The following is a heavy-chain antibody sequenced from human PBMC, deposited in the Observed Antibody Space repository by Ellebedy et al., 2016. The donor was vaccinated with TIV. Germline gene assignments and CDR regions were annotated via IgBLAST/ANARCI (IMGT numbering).Heavy chain of an antibody. CDR1: GGTFSSYA. J-gene: IGHJ6*02. CDR2: IIPIFDTA. CDR3: AREGRVATTVYYYGMDV. V-gene: IGHV1-69*13. D-gene: IGHD5-12*01. Sequence: AASVKVSCKASGGTFSSYAISWVRQAPGQGLEWMGGIIPIFDTANYAQKFQGRVTITADESTSTAYMELSSMRSEDTAVYYCAREGRVATTVYYYGMDVWGQGTTVTVSS.